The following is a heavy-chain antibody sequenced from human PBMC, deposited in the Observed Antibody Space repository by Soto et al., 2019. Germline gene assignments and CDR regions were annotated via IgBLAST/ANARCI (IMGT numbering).Heavy chain of an antibody. CDR3: ACVAPTIFGAQFHHNLVDV. D-gene: IGHD3-3*01. J-gene: IGHJ6*02. Sequence: EVQLLESGGGLVQPGGSLRLSCAASGFTFSSYAMSWFRQAPGKGLEWVSSISVSGGSTYYADSVKGRFTISRDNSKSTLFLHMNSLRGEDTAVYYCACVAPTIFGAQFHHNLVDVWGQGTTVTVAS. V-gene: IGHV3-23*01. CDR1: GFTFSSYA. CDR2: ISVSGGST.